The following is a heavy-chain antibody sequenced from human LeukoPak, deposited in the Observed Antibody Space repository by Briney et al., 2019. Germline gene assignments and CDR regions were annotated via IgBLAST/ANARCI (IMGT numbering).Heavy chain of an antibody. CDR1: GYSFTSYW. Sequence: GESLKISCKGSGYSFTSYWIGWVRQMPGKGLEWMGIIYPGDSDTRYSPSFQGQVTISADKSISTAYLQWSSLKASDTAMYYCARPSDDFWSGYSGDYYFDYWGQGTLVTVSS. CDR2: IYPGDSDT. D-gene: IGHD3-3*01. J-gene: IGHJ4*02. V-gene: IGHV5-51*01. CDR3: ARPSDDFWSGYSGDYYFDY.